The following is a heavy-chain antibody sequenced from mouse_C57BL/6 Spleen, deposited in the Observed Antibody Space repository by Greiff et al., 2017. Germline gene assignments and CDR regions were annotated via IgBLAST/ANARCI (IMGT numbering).Heavy chain of an antibody. CDR2: INPSNGGT. J-gene: IGHJ1*03. V-gene: IGHV1-53*01. CDR1: GYTFTSYW. D-gene: IGHD1-1*01. Sequence: VQLQQPGTELVKPGASVKLSCKASGYTFTSYWMHWVKQRPGQGLEWIGNINPSNGGTNYNEKFKSKATLTVDKSSSTAYMQLSSLTSEDSAVYYCARAFITAVKHFAVWGTGTPGTVSA. CDR3: ARAFITAVKHFAV.